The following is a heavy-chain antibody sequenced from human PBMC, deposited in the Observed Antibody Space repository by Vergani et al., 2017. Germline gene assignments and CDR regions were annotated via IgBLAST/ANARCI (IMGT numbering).Heavy chain of an antibody. CDR1: GYTFTDHY. J-gene: IGHJ6*02. Sequence: EVQLVQSGAEVKKPGATMNISCKVSGYTFTDHYMHWVKQAPGKGLEWMGLVDPEDGETIYAEKFKGRVTIAADTSTDTAHLELSSLRCEDTAVYYCATPPTVTTGRMEVWGQGTTVIVSS. CDR2: VDPEDGET. V-gene: IGHV1-69-2*01. CDR3: ATPPTVTTGRMEV. D-gene: IGHD4-17*01.